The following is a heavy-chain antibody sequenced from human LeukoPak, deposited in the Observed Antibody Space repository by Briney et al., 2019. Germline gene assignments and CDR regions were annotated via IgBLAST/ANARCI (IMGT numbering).Heavy chain of an antibody. CDR2: INHSGST. D-gene: IGHD6-19*01. V-gene: IGHV4-34*01. Sequence: SETLSLTCAVYGGSFSGYYWSWIRQPPGKGLEWIGEINHSGSTNYNPSLKSRVTISVDTSKNQFSLKLSSVTAADTAVYYCASGPEQWLVHAAFDIWGQGTMVTVSS. CDR3: ASGPEQWLVHAAFDI. J-gene: IGHJ3*02. CDR1: GGSFSGYY.